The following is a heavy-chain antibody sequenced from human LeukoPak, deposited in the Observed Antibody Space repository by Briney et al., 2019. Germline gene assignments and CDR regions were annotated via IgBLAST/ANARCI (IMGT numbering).Heavy chain of an antibody. V-gene: IGHV3-30*03. J-gene: IGHJ4*02. Sequence: GGSLRLSCAASGFIFSSYVIHWVRQAPGKGLEWVAVVSSDGSIKYYADSVKGRFTMSRDNAKNTVYLQMDSLRAEDTALFYCVRQAVSGDSGIAYWGRGTLVTVSS. CDR1: GFIFSSYV. CDR2: VSSDGSIK. D-gene: IGHD2-21*02. CDR3: VRQAVSGDSGIAY.